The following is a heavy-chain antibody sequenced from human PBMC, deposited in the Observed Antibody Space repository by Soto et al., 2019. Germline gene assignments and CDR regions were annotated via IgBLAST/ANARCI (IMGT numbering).Heavy chain of an antibody. CDR1: GYTFTGYY. D-gene: IGHD6-19*01. Sequence: ASVKVSCKASGYTFTGYYMHWVRQAPGQGLERKGWINPNSGGTNYAQKFQGWVTMTRDTSIGTAYMELSRLRSDDTAVYYFARDTLQWLVPYYYYYGMDVWGQGTTVTVSS. CDR2: INPNSGGT. J-gene: IGHJ6*02. CDR3: ARDTLQWLVPYYYYYGMDV. V-gene: IGHV1-2*04.